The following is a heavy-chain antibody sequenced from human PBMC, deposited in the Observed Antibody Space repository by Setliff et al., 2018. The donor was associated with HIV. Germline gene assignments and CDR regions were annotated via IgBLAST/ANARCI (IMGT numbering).Heavy chain of an antibody. V-gene: IGHV3-48*01. CDR3: ASAGGGNSGTRWFDY. CDR2: IGSDVSII. Sequence: GGSLRLSCVVSGVTFSIYSMAWVRQAPGKGLEWLSYIGSDVSIIFYGDSVKGRFTVSRDNAKNSLYLRMNNLRAEDTAVYYCASAGGGNSGTRWFDYWGQGALVTVSS. CDR1: GVTFSIYS. J-gene: IGHJ4*02. D-gene: IGHD2-21*02.